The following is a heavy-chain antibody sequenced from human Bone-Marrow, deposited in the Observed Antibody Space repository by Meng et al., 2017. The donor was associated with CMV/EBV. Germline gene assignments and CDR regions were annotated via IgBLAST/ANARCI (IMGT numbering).Heavy chain of an antibody. CDR2: INPNSGGT. V-gene: IGHV1-2*02. CDR1: GYTFTSYY. D-gene: IGHD3-10*01. CDR3: AIDGSEYYGSGSHSDH. Sequence: SVKVSCKASGYTFTSYYMHWVRQAPGQGLEWMGWINPNSGGTNYAQKFQGRVTMTRDTSISTAYMGLRSLRSDVTAVYFCAIDGSEYYGSGSHSDHWGQGTLVTVSS. J-gene: IGHJ4*02.